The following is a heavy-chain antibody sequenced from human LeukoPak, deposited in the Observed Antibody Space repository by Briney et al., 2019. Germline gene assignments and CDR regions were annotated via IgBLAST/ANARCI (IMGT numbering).Heavy chain of an antibody. CDR2: ISYDGSNK. CDR3: ARDGLAAFFDY. Sequence: GGSLRLSCAASGFTFSSYGMHWVRQAPGKGLEWVAVISYDGSNKYYADSVKGRFTISRDNSKNTLYLQMNSLRAEDTAVYYCARDGLAAFFDYWGQGTLVTVSS. CDR1: GFTFSSYG. V-gene: IGHV3-30*03. D-gene: IGHD6-13*01. J-gene: IGHJ4*02.